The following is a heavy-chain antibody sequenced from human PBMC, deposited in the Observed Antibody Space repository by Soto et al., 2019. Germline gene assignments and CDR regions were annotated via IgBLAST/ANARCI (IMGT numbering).Heavy chain of an antibody. CDR2: TKSVFYGGTI. CDR3: TKDRPYSGGTNFIF. V-gene: IGHV3-15*01. J-gene: IGHJ4*02. CDR1: GLALSSTW. Sequence: EVNLVESGGGLVQPGGSLRLSCEISGLALSSTWMTWVRQAPGRGLEWVGCTKSVFYGGTIDYAAPVKGRFTISRDDSKNTVYLQMTSLKIEDTAIYYCTKDRPYSGGTNFIFWGQGTLVTVSS. D-gene: IGHD1-7*01.